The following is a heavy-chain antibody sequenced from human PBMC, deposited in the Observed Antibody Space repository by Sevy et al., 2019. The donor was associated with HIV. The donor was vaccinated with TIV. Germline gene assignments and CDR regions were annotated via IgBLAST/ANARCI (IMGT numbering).Heavy chain of an antibody. Sequence: GGSLRLSCAVSGFNFNIYSMSWVRQAPGKGLEWVSTLSFGCGKINYADSVKGRFIISRVDSKITLYLQMNSLRAEDTAVYFCAREGCTRPHDYWGQGTLVTVSS. V-gene: IGHV3-23*01. CDR2: LSFGCGKI. D-gene: IGHD2-8*01. J-gene: IGHJ4*02. CDR1: GFNFNIYS. CDR3: AREGCTRPHDY.